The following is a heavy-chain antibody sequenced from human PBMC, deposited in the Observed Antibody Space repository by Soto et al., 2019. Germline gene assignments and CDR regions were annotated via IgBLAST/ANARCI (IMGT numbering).Heavy chain of an antibody. D-gene: IGHD3-10*01. CDR1: GGSVSTGMKY. CDR3: MKARESGDFLGMSV. J-gene: IGHJ6*02. Sequence: SETLSLTCTVSGGSVSTGMKYWGWVRQPPGKALEFIGYMYKTGETLLNSSLKSRVTLSMETSKNQFSLTLSSVTAADTAVYFCMKARESGDFLGMSVWGPGTTVTVSS. CDR2: MYKTGET. V-gene: IGHV4-61*01.